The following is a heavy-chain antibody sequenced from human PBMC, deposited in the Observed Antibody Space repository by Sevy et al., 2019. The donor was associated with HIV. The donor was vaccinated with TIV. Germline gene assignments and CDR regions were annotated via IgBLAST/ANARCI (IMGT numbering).Heavy chain of an antibody. D-gene: IGHD1-26*01. CDR3: ARDCNSATCLWGLDV. CDR2: IKRDGSEK. J-gene: IGHJ6*02. CDR1: GFTFSNYW. Sequence: GGSLRLSCVASGFTFSNYWMSWVRQAPGKGLEWVANIKRDGSEKYYVASVKGRFTISRDNDKTSLYLQMNSLRDDDTAVYYCARDCNSATCLWGLDVWGPGTTVTVSS. V-gene: IGHV3-7*03.